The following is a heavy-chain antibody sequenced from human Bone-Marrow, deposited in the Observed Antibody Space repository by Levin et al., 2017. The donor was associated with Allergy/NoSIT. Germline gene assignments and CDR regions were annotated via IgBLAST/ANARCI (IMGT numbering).Heavy chain of an antibody. D-gene: IGHD3-22*01. CDR2: IYPGGNT. J-gene: IGHJ4*02. V-gene: IGHV3-53*01. Sequence: GGSLRLSCAASGLSVSSNYMDWVRQAPGKGLEWVSVIYPGGNTDYADSVKGRFTISRGNSQNTLYLQMNSLRVEDTAVYYCAAYYDTSGPLRGWGQGTLVTVSS. CDR3: AAYYDTSGPLRG. CDR1: GLSVSSNY.